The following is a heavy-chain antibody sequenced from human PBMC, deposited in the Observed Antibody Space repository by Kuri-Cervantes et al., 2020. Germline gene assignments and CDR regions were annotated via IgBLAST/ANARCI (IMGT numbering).Heavy chain of an antibody. CDR2: ISSSGSTI. Sequence: GGSLRLSCAASGFTFSSYEMNWVRQAPGKGLEWVSYISSSGSTIYYADSVKGRFTISRDNAKNSLYLQMNSLRAEDTAVYYCATEGYGSGSYPTDYWGQGTLVTVSS. J-gene: IGHJ4*02. V-gene: IGHV3-48*03. CDR3: ATEGYGSGSYPTDY. D-gene: IGHD3-10*01. CDR1: GFTFSSYE.